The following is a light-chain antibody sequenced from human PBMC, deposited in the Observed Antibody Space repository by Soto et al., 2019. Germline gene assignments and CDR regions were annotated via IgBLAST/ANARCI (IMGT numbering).Light chain of an antibody. J-gene: IGLJ3*02. V-gene: IGLV1-47*01. CDR3: AAWDDSLSALV. CDR1: SSNIESNY. Sequence: QAVVTQPPSASGTPGQRVTISCSGTSSNIESNYVYWYQQLPGSAPKLLIYRNDQRPSGVPDRFSGSKSGTSASLAISGLRSEDEADYYCAAWDDSLSALVFGRGTKLTVL. CDR2: RND.